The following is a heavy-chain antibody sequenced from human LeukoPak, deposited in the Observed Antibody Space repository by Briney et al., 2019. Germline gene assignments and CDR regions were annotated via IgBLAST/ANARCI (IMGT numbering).Heavy chain of an antibody. CDR3: ARGRGYSYGSYFDY. CDR2: INHSGST. CDR1: GGSISSSSYY. V-gene: IGHV4-39*07. Sequence: PSETLSLTCTVSGGSISSSSYYWGWIRQPPGKGLEWIGEINHSGSTNYNPSLKSRVTISVDTSKNQFSLKLSSVTAADTAVYYCARGRGYSYGSYFDYWGQGTLVTVSS. D-gene: IGHD5-18*01. J-gene: IGHJ4*02.